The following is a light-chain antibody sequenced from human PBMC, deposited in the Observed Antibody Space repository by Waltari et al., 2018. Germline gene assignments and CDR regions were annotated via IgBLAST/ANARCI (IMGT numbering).Light chain of an antibody. CDR2: STT. CDR1: IYNIGLNT. Sequence: QSVLTQPPSASGTPGRRVTISCSGTIYNIGLNTANCYQQFPGEAPKLLIFSTTQRPSGVPDRFSASKSGTSASLAINGLQAADEADYYCGAWDDGVKEWVFGGGTKLTVL. V-gene: IGLV1-44*01. J-gene: IGLJ3*02. CDR3: GAWDDGVKEWV.